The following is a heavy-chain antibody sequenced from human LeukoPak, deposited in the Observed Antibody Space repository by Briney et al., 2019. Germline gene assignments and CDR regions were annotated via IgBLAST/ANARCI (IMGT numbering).Heavy chain of an antibody. CDR2: INHSGST. V-gene: IGHV4-34*01. Sequence: SETLSLTCAVSGGSFSGYYWSGIRQPPGKGLEWIGEINHSGSTNYNPSLKSRVTISVDTSKNQFSLKLSSVTAADTAVYYCARVDIVATIDYWGQGTLVTVSS. J-gene: IGHJ4*02. D-gene: IGHD5-12*01. CDR3: ARVDIVATIDY. CDR1: GGSFSGYY.